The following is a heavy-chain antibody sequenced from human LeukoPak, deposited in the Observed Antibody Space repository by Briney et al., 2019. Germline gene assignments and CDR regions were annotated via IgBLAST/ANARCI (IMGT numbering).Heavy chain of an antibody. CDR2: VGGSGGGS. CDR1: GFAFSTYT. J-gene: IGHJ6*03. V-gene: IGHV3-23*01. Sequence: GGSLRLSCAASGFAFSTYTMNWVRQAPGQGLEWVSAVGGSGGGSRYADSAKGRFTISRDNSKNTLFLQMSSLRDDDTAVYYCAKGARLNYYYLDVWGKGTTVTVSS. CDR3: AKGARLNYYYLDV.